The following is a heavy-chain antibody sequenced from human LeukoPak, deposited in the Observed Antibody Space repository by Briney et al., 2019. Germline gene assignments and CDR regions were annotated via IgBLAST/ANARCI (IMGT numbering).Heavy chain of an antibody. CDR2: INPNIGGT. J-gene: IGHJ4*01. D-gene: IGHD4-23*01. CDR3: ARIREWASTVGAFDY. Sequence: ASVKVSCKASGYTFTAYYVHWVRQAPGQGLEWMGWINPNIGGTNYAQKFQGRVTMTRDTSISTAYVELSRLRSDDTAVYYCARIREWASTVGAFDYWGQGALVTVSS. V-gene: IGHV1-2*02. CDR1: GYTFTAYY.